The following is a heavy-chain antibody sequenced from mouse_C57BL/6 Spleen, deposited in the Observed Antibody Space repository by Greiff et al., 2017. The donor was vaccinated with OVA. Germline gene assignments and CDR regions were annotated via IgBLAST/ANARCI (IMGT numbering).Heavy chain of an antibody. D-gene: IGHD1-1*01. CDR3: ARQGSSYWYFDV. J-gene: IGHJ1*03. CDR1: GFNIKDYY. V-gene: IGHV14-2*01. CDR2: IDPEDGEN. Sequence: EVQLQQSGAELVKPGASVKLSCTASGFNIKDYYMHWVKQRTEQGLEWIGRIDPEDGENKYAPKFQGKATITADTSSKTAYLQLSSLTSEDTAVYYCARQGSSYWYFDVWGTGTTVTVSS.